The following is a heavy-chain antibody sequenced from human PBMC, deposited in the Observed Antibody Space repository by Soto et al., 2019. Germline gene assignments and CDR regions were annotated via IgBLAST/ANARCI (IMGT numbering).Heavy chain of an antibody. CDR3: ARDLGFDYYYGMDV. J-gene: IGHJ6*02. Sequence: SETLSLTCTVSGGSIRSNDYHWSWIRQPPGKGLEWIGYIYYNGNTHYNPSLKSRVSISADTSKNQFSLKLTSVTAADTAVYSCARDLGFDYYYGMDVWGQGTTVTVSS. V-gene: IGHV4-30-4*01. CDR1: GGSIRSNDYH. D-gene: IGHD3-16*01. CDR2: IYYNGNT.